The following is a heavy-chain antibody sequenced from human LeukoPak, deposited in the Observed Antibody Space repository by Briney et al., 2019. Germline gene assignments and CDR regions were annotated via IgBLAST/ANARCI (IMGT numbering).Heavy chain of an antibody. Sequence: GGSLSLSCAASGFTFSSYSMNWVRQAPGKGLEWLSYITGSSSTIYYADSVKGRFTISRDNAKNSLYLQMNSLRAEDTAVYYCASSSGHLDYWGQGTLVTVSS. V-gene: IGHV3-48*04. J-gene: IGHJ4*02. D-gene: IGHD6-19*01. CDR3: ASSSGHLDY. CDR1: GFTFSSYS. CDR2: ITGSSSTI.